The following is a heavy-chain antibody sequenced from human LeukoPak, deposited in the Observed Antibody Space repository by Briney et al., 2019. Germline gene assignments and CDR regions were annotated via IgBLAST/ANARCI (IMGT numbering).Heavy chain of an antibody. Sequence: SETLSLTCAVYGGSFSGYYWSWIRQPPGKGLEWIGEINHSGSTNYNPSLKSRVTISVDTSKNQFSLKLSSVTAADTAVYYCARRRVGIAAAGTFGYWGQGTLVTVSS. CDR3: ARRRVGIAAAGTFGY. V-gene: IGHV4-34*01. J-gene: IGHJ4*02. D-gene: IGHD6-13*01. CDR2: INHSGST. CDR1: GGSFSGYY.